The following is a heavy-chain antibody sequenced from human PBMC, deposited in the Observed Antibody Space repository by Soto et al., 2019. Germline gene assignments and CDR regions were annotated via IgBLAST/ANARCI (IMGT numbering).Heavy chain of an antibody. D-gene: IGHD3-9*01. Sequence: ASVKVSCKASGYTFPSYGISWVRQAPGQGLEWMGWISAYNGNTNYAQKLQGRVTMTTDTSTSTAYMELRSLRSDDTAVYYCARNYDILTGYAIDYWGQGTLVTVSS. CDR2: ISAYNGNT. CDR3: ARNYDILTGYAIDY. CDR1: GYTFPSYG. J-gene: IGHJ4*02. V-gene: IGHV1-18*01.